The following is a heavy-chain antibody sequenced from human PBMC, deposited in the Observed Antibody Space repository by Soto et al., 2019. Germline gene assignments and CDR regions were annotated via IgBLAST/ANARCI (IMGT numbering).Heavy chain of an antibody. Sequence: PGGSLRLSCATSGFPFSRVWMSWVRQAPGKGLEWVANIKQDGSEKYYVDSVKGRFTISRDNAKNSLYLQMNSLRAEDTAVYYCARDSSLHYDFWSGYYEGPYYYYGMDVWGQGTTVTVSS. CDR2: IKQDGSEK. CDR3: ARDSSLHYDFWSGYYEGPYYYYGMDV. V-gene: IGHV3-7*01. D-gene: IGHD3-3*01. CDR1: GFPFSRVW. J-gene: IGHJ6*02.